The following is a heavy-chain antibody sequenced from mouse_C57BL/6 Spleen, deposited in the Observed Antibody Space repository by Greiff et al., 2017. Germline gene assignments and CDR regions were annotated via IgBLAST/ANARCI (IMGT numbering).Heavy chain of an antibody. CDR3: ARGGIYDGYPAWFAY. D-gene: IGHD2-3*01. CDR2: INPGSGGT. J-gene: IGHJ3*01. V-gene: IGHV1-54*01. CDR1: GYAFTNYL. Sequence: VQLQQSGAELVRPGTSVKVSCKASGYAFTNYLIEWVKQRPGQGLEWIGVINPGSGGTNYNEKFKGKATLTADKSSSTAYMQLSSLTSEDSAVYFCARGGIYDGYPAWFAYWGQGTLVTVSA.